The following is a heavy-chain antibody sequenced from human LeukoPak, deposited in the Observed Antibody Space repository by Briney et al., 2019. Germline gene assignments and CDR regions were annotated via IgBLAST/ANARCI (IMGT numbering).Heavy chain of an antibody. Sequence: SETLSLTCTVSGGSISSSSYYWGWIRQPPGKGLEWIGTIYYSGSTYYNPSLESRVTISVDTSKNQFSLKLSSVTAADTAVYYCARDPFSGSFYYCGMDVWGQGTTVTVSS. V-gene: IGHV4-39*07. D-gene: IGHD1-26*01. J-gene: IGHJ6*02. CDR1: GGSISSSSYY. CDR2: IYYSGST. CDR3: ARDPFSGSFYYCGMDV.